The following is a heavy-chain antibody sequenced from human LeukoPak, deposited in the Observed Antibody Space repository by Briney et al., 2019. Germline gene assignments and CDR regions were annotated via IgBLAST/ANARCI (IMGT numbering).Heavy chain of an antibody. CDR1: GGSISSSSYY. D-gene: IGHD3-16*01. CDR2: IYYSGST. CDR3: ARREDYDPSHAFDI. V-gene: IGHV4-39*01. J-gene: IGHJ3*02. Sequence: PSETLSLTCAVSGGSISSSSYYWGWIRQPPGKGLEWIGSIYYSGSTYYNPSLKSRVTMSVDTSKNQFSLKLSSVTAADTAVYYCARREDYDPSHAFDIWGQGTMVTVSS.